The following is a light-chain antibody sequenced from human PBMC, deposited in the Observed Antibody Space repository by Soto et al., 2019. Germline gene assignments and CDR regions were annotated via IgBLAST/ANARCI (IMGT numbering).Light chain of an antibody. J-gene: IGKJ4*01. CDR1: QSVRSY. CDR3: QQRSNWPLT. V-gene: IGKV3-11*01. Sequence: EIVLTQSPATLSLSPGERATLSCRASQSVRSYLAWYQQKPGQAPRLLIYDAFNRATGIPARFSGSGSGTDFTLTISSLEPEDFAVYYCQQRSNWPLTFGGGTKLELK. CDR2: DAF.